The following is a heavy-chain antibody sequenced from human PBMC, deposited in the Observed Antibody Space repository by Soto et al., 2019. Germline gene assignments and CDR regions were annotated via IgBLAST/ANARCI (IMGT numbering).Heavy chain of an antibody. CDR3: ARDQDDYIWGSYRSDLYYFDY. V-gene: IGHV1-3*01. D-gene: IGHD3-16*02. CDR2: INVGSGDT. Sequence: GASVKVSCKASGYSFTTYGLHWVRQAPGQRLEWMGWINVGSGDTKYSQKLQGRVTFTSDTPASTANMELSSLRSEDTAVYYCARDQDDYIWGSYRSDLYYFDYWGQGTLVTVSS. CDR1: GYSFTTYG. J-gene: IGHJ4*02.